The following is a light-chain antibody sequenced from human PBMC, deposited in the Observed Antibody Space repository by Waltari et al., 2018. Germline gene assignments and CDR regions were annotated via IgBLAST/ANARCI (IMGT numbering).Light chain of an antibody. V-gene: IGLV1-47*01. Sequence: QSVLTQAPSASGTPGQRVTISCSGSSSSIGSNLVCWYQQLPGTAPKLLIYRNDQRPSGVPDRISGSKACTSASLTIGGLQPDDDGDYYCSAWDDGLGGPVFGTGTRVTVL. CDR2: RND. J-gene: IGLJ1*01. CDR3: SAWDDGLGGPV. CDR1: SSSIGSNL.